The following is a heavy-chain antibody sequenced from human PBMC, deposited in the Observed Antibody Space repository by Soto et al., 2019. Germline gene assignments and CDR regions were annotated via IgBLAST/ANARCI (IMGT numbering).Heavy chain of an antibody. V-gene: IGHV3-73*01. Sequence: GGSLRLSCAASGFTFSGSAMHWVRQASGKGLEWVGRIRSKANSYATAYAASVKGRFTISRDDSKNTAYLQMNSLKTEDTAVYYCTTPKSDYGDYVRHENWFDPWGQGTLVTVSS. CDR2: IRSKANSYAT. CDR3: TTPKSDYGDYVRHENWFDP. CDR1: GFTFSGSA. J-gene: IGHJ5*02. D-gene: IGHD4-17*01.